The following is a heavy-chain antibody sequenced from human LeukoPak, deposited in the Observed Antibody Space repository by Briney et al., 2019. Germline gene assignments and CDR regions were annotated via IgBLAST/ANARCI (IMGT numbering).Heavy chain of an antibody. D-gene: IGHD1-26*01. CDR3: ARKGAWEIKGAFDI. J-gene: IGHJ3*02. V-gene: IGHV3-7*01. CDR1: GFTFSSYW. Sequence: GGSLRLSCAASGFTFSSYWMSWVRQAPGKGLEWVANIKQDESEKYYVDSVKGRFTISRDNAKNSLYLQMNSLRAEDTAVYYCARKGAWEIKGAFDIWGQGTMVTVSS. CDR2: IKQDESEK.